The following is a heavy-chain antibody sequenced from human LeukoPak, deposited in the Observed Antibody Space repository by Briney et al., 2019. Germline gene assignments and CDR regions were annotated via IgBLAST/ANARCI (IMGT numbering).Heavy chain of an antibody. CDR1: GGTLSSYA. D-gene: IGHD5-12*01. CDR2: IIPIFGTA. J-gene: IGHJ6*02. V-gene: IGHV1-69*13. Sequence: SVKVSCKASGGTLSSYAISWVRQAPGQGLEWMGGIIPIFGTANYAQKFQGRVTITADESTSTAYMELSSLRSEDTAVYYCANSGYDSDYYYYYGMDVWGQGTTVTVSS. CDR3: ANSGYDSDYYYYYGMDV.